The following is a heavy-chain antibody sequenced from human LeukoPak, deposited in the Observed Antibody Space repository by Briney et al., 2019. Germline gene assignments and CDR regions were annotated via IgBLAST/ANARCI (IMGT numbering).Heavy chain of an antibody. J-gene: IGHJ4*02. CDR1: GGSISSSNW. Sequence: SETLSLTCAVSGGSISSSNWWSWVRQPPGKGLEWIGEINHSGSTNYNPSLKSRVTISVDTSKNQFSLKLSSVTAADTAVYYCARHIGRGHDGGTDYWGQGTLVTVSS. CDR2: INHSGST. CDR3: ARHIGRGHDGGTDY. D-gene: IGHD3-16*01. V-gene: IGHV4-4*02.